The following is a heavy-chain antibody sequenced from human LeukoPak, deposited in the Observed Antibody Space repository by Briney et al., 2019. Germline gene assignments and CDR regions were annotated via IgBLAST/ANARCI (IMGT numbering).Heavy chain of an antibody. Sequence: ASVKVSCKASGYTFTSYYMPWVRQAPGQGLKWMGIINPSGGSTSYAQKFQGRVTMTRDTSTSTVYMELSSLRSEDTAVYYCARDSGSYDFDYWGQGTLVTVSS. CDR3: ARDSGSYDFDY. V-gene: IGHV1-46*01. D-gene: IGHD1-26*01. J-gene: IGHJ4*02. CDR1: GYTFTSYY. CDR2: INPSGGST.